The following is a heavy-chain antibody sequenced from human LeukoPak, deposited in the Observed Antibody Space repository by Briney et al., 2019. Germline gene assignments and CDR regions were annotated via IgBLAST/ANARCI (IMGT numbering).Heavy chain of an antibody. CDR2: IGGGGVVT. V-gene: IGHV3-23*01. CDR1: GFTFNNYA. CDR3: TKGGDSHGNPSS. D-gene: IGHD2-21*01. Sequence: GGSLRLSCAASGFTFNNYAMNWVRQAPGKGFEWVSSIGGGGVVTIYAESVQGRFTVSRDDSKRTVDLQMNSLRAEDTATYYCTKGGDSHGNPSSWGQGTLVIVSS. J-gene: IGHJ5*02.